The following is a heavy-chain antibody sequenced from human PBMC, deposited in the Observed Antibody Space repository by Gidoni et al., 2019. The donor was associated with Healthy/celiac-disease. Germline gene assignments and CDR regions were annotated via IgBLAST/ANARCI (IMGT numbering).Heavy chain of an antibody. Sequence: EVQLVESGGGLVQPGGSLRLSCAASGFTFSSYSMNWVRQAPGKGLEWVSYISISSSTIYYADSVKGRFTISRDNAKNSLYLQMNSLRDEDTAVYYCARDKGGYYDSSGFPNWFDPWGQGTLVTVSS. CDR1: GFTFSSYS. J-gene: IGHJ5*02. D-gene: IGHD3-22*01. CDR2: ISISSSTI. CDR3: ARDKGGYYDSSGFPNWFDP. V-gene: IGHV3-48*02.